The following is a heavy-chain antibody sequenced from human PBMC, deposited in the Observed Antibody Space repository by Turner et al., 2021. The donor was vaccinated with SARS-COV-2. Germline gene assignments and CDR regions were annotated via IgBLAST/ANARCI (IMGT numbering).Heavy chain of an antibody. J-gene: IGHJ6*02. Sequence: QVQLVESGGVVVQPGRSLLLSCAASGFTFSNYAMHWVRQAPGKGLEWVAVISYDGSNKYYADSVKGRFTISRDNSKNTLYLQMNSLRAEDTAVYYCARDRIIWDRGVYYYYGMDVWGQGTTVTVSS. CDR3: ARDRIIWDRGVYYYYGMDV. CDR1: GFTFSNYA. CDR2: ISYDGSNK. D-gene: IGHD1-26*01. V-gene: IGHV3-30-3*01.